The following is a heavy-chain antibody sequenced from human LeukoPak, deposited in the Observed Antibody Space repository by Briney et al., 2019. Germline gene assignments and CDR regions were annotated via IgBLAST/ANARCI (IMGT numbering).Heavy chain of an antibody. CDR3: AKGDSSSWYYCDY. CDR1: GFTFSSYG. V-gene: IGHV3-30*18. CDR2: ISYDGSNK. J-gene: IGHJ4*02. Sequence: GRSLRLSCAASGFTFSSYGMHWVRQAPGKGLEWVAVISYDGSNKYYADSVKGRFTISRDNSKNTLYLQMNSLRAEYTAVYYCAKGDSSSWYYCDYWGQGTLVTVSS. D-gene: IGHD6-13*01.